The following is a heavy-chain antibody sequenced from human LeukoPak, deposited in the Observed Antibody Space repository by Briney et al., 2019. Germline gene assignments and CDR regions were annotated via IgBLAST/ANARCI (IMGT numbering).Heavy chain of an antibody. CDR3: ARIPYYYYGMDV. CDR2: INHSGST. CDR1: GGSFRGYF. Sequence: SETLSLTCAFYGGSFRGYFCSWIRQPPGKGLEGIGEINHSGSTNYNPCLKRRVTISEDTSKNQFSLKLGSVTAADTAVYYGARIPYYYYGMDVWGQGTTVTVSS. V-gene: IGHV4-34*01. J-gene: IGHJ6*02.